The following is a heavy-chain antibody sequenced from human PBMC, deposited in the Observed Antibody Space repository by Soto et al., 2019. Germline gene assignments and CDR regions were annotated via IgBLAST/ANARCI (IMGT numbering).Heavy chain of an antibody. CDR1: GYTLTELS. Sequence: ASVKVSCKVSGYTLTELSMHWVRQAPGKGLGWMGGFDPEDGETIYAQKFQGRVTMTEDTSTDTAYMELSSLRSEDTAVYYCATSYGGNSGLVDYWGQGTLVTVSS. V-gene: IGHV1-24*01. J-gene: IGHJ4*02. CDR2: FDPEDGET. D-gene: IGHD4-17*01. CDR3: ATSYGGNSGLVDY.